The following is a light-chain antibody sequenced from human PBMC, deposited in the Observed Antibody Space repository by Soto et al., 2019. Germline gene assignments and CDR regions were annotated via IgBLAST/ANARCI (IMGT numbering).Light chain of an antibody. CDR2: DAS. CDR3: QQYDTYPYT. J-gene: IGKJ2*01. CDR1: QTISTW. V-gene: IGKV1-5*01. Sequence: DIQMTQSPSTLSASVGDRVTITCRASQTISTWLAWFQQRPGKAPKLLIYDASSLETGVPSRFSGSGSGTDFTLTISSLQPDDFATYYGQQYDTYPYTFGQGTKLEIK.